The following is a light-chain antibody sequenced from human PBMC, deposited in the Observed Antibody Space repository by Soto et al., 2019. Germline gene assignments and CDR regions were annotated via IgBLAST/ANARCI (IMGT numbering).Light chain of an antibody. J-gene: IGKJ3*01. CDR1: QTVRSTS. V-gene: IGKV3-20*01. CDR3: QQYYSSAHRFT. CDR2: ATS. Sequence: EVVLTQSPGALSLSPGERASLSCRASQTVRSTSLAWYQQKPGQAPWLLIYATSSRTTGIPDRFSGSGSETESALTLSRINLQDFEVYFCQQYYSSAHRFTFGRGTKVDFK.